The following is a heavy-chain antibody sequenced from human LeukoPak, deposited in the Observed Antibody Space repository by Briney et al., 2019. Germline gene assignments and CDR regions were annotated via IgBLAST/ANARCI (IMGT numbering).Heavy chain of an antibody. J-gene: IGHJ5*02. CDR3: ATEYDP. CDR1: GLTFSNYG. D-gene: IGHD2/OR15-2a*01. V-gene: IGHV3-33*01. CDR2: IWYDGSNK. Sequence: QPGRSLRLSCAASGLTFSNYGMHWVRQAPGKGLEWVAVIWYDGSNKYYADSVKGRFTISRDNSKNTLYLQMNSLRVEDTAVYYCATEYDPWGQGTLVTVSS.